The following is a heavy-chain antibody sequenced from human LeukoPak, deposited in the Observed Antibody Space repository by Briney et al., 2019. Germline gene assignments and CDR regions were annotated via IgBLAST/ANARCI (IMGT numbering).Heavy chain of an antibody. CDR3: ARGRSIDY. J-gene: IGHJ4*02. CDR1: GFTFSSYA. CDR2: VGVGSNTI. D-gene: IGHD1-26*01. Sequence: GGSLRLSCAASGFTFSSYAMNWVRQAPGKGLEWVSYVGVGSNTIYYADSVKGRFTISRDNARNSLYLQVNSLRDEDTAVYYCARGRSIDYWGQGTQVTVSS. V-gene: IGHV3-48*02.